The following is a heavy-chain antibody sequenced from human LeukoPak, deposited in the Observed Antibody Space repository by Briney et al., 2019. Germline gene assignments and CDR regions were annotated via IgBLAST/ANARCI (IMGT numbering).Heavy chain of an antibody. J-gene: IGHJ3*02. CDR2: IYYTGST. Sequence: SETLSLTCTVSGGSISSYYWNWIRQPPGKGLEWIGFIYYTGSTSYNPSFKSRVTISVDTSKNQFSLKLSSVTAADTAVYYCARDSFWGAFDIWGQGTMVTVSS. CDR1: GGSISSYY. D-gene: IGHD3-16*01. CDR3: ARDSFWGAFDI. V-gene: IGHV4-59*01.